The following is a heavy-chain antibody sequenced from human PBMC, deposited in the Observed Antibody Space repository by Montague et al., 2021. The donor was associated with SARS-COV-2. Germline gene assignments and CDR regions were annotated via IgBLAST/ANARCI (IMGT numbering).Heavy chain of an antibody. J-gene: IGHJ5*02. Sequence: SETLSLTCTASGGSLFSSSYYWGWIRQPPGKGLEWIGSVYYNGXTXYXXXXKSRVTISLDTSENQISLNLDSVTAADTAVYYCVRPGGSESHWFDRWGQGTLVTVSS. V-gene: IGHV4-39*01. CDR1: GGSLFSSSYY. D-gene: IGHD3-10*01. CDR2: VYYNGXT. CDR3: VRPGGSESHWFDR.